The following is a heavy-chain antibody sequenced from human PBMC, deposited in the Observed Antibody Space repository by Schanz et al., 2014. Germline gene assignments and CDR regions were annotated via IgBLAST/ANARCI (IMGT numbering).Heavy chain of an antibody. Sequence: VPLEQSGAEVKKPGSSVKVSCKASGGTFSSFGINWVRQAPGQGLEWMGRIIPSLGLAKYEQKFQDKVTITADTSTTTAYMELSGLRSEDTAVYYCARDGVDAAAGGNCWGQGTLVTVSS. CDR1: GGTFSSFG. J-gene: IGHJ4*02. D-gene: IGHD6-13*01. CDR2: IIPSLGLA. CDR3: ARDGVDAAAGGNC. V-gene: IGHV1-69*04.